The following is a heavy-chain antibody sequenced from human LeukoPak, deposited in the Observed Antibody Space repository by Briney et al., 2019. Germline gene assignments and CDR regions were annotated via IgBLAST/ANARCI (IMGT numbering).Heavy chain of an antibody. V-gene: IGHV3-15*01. CDR1: GFTFSNAW. D-gene: IGHD2-2*01. Sequence: PGGSLRLSCAASGFTFSNAWMSWVRQAPGKGLEGVGRINSKTDGGTTDYAAPVKGRFTISRDDSKNTLYLQMNSLKTEDTAVYYCTTGYCSRTSCYYFDYWGQGTLVTVSS. J-gene: IGHJ4*02. CDR3: TTGYCSRTSCYYFDY. CDR2: INSKTDGGTT.